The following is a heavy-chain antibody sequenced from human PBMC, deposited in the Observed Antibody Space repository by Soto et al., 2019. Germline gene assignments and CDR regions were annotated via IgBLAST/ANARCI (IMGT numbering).Heavy chain of an antibody. J-gene: IGHJ5*02. D-gene: IGHD3-10*01. CDR2: IYHSGST. Sequence: QVQLQESGPGLVKPSGTLSLTCAVSGGSISSSNWWSWVRQPPGKGLEWIGEIYHSGSTNNNPSLKRRVTISVDKSKSTFSLKLRSVPAADTAVYYCARLYMVRGVMNWLDPWGQGTLVTVSS. CDR3: ARLYMVRGVMNWLDP. V-gene: IGHV4-4*02. CDR1: GGSISSSNW.